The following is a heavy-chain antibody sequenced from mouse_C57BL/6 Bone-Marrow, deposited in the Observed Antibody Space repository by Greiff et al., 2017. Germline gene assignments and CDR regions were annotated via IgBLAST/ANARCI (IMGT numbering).Heavy chain of an antibody. J-gene: IGHJ2*01. Sequence: VQLKESGAELVKPGASVKLSCTASGFNIKDYYMHWVKQRTEQGLEWIGRIDPEDGETKYAPKFQGKATIAADTSSNTAYLQLSSLTSEDTAVYYCARVAITTVVADYWGQGTTLTVSS. CDR3: ARVAITTVVADY. V-gene: IGHV14-2*01. D-gene: IGHD1-1*01. CDR2: IDPEDGET. CDR1: GFNIKDYY.